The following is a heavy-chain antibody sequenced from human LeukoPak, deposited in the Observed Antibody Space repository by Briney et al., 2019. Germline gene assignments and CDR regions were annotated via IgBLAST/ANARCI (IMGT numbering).Heavy chain of an antibody. D-gene: IGHD2-2*01. CDR1: GFSFSNAW. V-gene: IGHV3-15*01. Sequence: PGGSLRLSCVASGFSFSNAWMSWVPQAPGKGLEWVGRIKSKTDGGTTDYAAPVKGRFTISRDDSENSLYLQMNSLKTEDTAVYYCARVRYCSSTTCRGAFDIWGQGTMVTVSS. CDR3: ARVRYCSSTTCRGAFDI. CDR2: IKSKTDGGTT. J-gene: IGHJ3*02.